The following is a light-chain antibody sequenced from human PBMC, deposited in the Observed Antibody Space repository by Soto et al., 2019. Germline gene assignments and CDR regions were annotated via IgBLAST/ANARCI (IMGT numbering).Light chain of an antibody. Sequence: EIVLTQSPATLSLSAGERATLSCRASQSVSSSLAWYQQKPGQAPRLLIYAASNRATGIPTRFSGSGSGTDFTLTISSLEPDDFGVYYCQQRSDWPPSLTFGGGTKVEIK. CDR3: QQRSDWPPSLT. CDR2: AAS. CDR1: QSVSSS. V-gene: IGKV3-11*01. J-gene: IGKJ4*01.